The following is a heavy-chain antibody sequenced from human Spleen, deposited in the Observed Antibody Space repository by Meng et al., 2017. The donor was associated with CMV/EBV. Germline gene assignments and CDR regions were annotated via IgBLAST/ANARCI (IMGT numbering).Heavy chain of an antibody. Sequence: GESLKISCAASGFIFSDYYMSWIRQAPGKGLEWVGFTRFDQSNRQYADSVKGRFTISRDNSKNTLYLQMNSLTFEDTAVYYCAKIREDYQKPGVYFDSWGQGTLVTVSS. CDR2: TRFDQSNR. J-gene: IGHJ4*02. V-gene: IGHV3-30*02. CDR1: GFIFSDYY. D-gene: IGHD2-15*01. CDR3: AKIREDYQKPGVYFDS.